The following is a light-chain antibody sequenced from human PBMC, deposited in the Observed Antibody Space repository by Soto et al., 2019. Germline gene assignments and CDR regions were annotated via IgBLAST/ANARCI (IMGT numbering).Light chain of an antibody. CDR2: DAS. J-gene: IGKJ4*01. CDR3: QQYGSSPLT. CDR1: QSISRY. V-gene: IGKV3-11*01. Sequence: EIALTQSPATLSLSPGERATLSCRASQSISRYLAWYQQKPGQAPRLLIYDASNRATGIPARFSGSGSGTDFTLTISSLEPEDFAVSYCQQYGSSPLTFGGGTKVDIK.